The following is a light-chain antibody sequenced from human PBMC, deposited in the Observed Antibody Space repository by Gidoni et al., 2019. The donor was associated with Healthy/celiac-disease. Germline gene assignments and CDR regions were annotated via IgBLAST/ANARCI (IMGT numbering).Light chain of an antibody. Sequence: QAVLNQPASLSASPGASASLTCTLRSGINVGTYRIYWYQQKPGSPPQYLLRYKSDSDKQQGSGVPSRFSGSKDASANAGILLISGLQSEDEAAYYCMIWHSSACVFGGGTKLTVL. J-gene: IGLJ3*02. CDR3: MIWHSSACV. CDR2: YKSDSDK. V-gene: IGLV5-45*01. CDR1: SGINVGTYR.